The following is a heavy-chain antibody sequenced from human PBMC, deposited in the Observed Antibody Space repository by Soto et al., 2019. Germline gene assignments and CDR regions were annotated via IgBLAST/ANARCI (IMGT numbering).Heavy chain of an antibody. CDR2: IYYSGST. CDR3: ARHAYDFWSGYLI. J-gene: IGHJ4*02. CDR1: GGSISSYY. V-gene: IGHV4-59*08. D-gene: IGHD3-3*01. Sequence: SETLSLTCTVSGGSISSYYWSWIRQPPGKGLEWIGYIYYSGSTNYNPSLKSQVTISVDTSKNQFSLKLSSVTAADTAVYYCARHAYDFWSGYLIWGQGTLVNVSS.